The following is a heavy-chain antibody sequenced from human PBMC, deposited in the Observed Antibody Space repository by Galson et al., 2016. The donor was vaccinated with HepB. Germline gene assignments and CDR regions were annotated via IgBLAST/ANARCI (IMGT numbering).Heavy chain of an antibody. CDR2: MYPRGDT. CDR3: ARWSAYCPRPGCPRDHDYFDP. J-gene: IGHJ5*02. Sequence: LRLSCAASGFLVSSSFMSWVRQTPGTGLEWVTVMYPRGDTHYSDSVRGRFTISRDNSRNSMSLQMTNLRVGDTAVYFCARWSAYCPRPGCPRDHDYFDPWGQGILVTVSS. CDR1: GFLVSSSF. D-gene: IGHD4-11*01. V-gene: IGHV3-53*01.